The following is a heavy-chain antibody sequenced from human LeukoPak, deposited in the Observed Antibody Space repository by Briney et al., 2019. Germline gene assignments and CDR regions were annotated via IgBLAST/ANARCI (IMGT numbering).Heavy chain of an antibody. CDR1: GFTFSSYA. CDR2: ISGSGGST. CDR3: ARDSSFHTGTFDY. D-gene: IGHD3-10*01. V-gene: IGHV3-23*01. Sequence: GGSLRLSCAASGFTFSSYAMSWVRQAPGKGLEWVSAISGSGGSTYYADSVKGRFTISRDNAKNSLYLQMNSLRDEDTAVYYCARDSSFHTGTFDYWGQGTLVTVSS. J-gene: IGHJ4*02.